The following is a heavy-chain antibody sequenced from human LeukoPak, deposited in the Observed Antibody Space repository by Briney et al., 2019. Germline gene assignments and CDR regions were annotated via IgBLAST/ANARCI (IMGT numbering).Heavy chain of an antibody. Sequence: SETLSLTCAVYGGSFSGYYWSWIRQPPGKGLEWIGEINHSGSTNYNPSLKSRVTISVDTSKNQFSLKLSSVTAADTVVYYCARGFCSSTSCRFDYWGQGTLVTVSS. CDR1: GGSFSGYY. J-gene: IGHJ4*02. V-gene: IGHV4-34*01. D-gene: IGHD2-2*01. CDR3: ARGFCSSTSCRFDY. CDR2: INHSGST.